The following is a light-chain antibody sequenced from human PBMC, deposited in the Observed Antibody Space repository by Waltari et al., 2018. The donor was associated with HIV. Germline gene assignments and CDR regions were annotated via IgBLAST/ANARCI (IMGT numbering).Light chain of an antibody. CDR1: TSNIGAHS. CDR2: ERR. V-gene: IGLV1-51*01. Sequence: QSVLTQPPSVSAAAGQKVTISCSGSTSNIGAHSVAWYQQLPGTATKLLIYERRKRLPGISDRCSGSQSVTSATLVISELQTGDEAYYYCAAWDNKLSGAVFGGGTKLTVL. CDR3: AAWDNKLSGAV. J-gene: IGLJ2*01.